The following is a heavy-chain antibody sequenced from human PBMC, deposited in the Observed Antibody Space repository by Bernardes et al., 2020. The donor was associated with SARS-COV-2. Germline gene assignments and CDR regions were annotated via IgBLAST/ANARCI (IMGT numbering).Heavy chain of an antibody. D-gene: IGHD1-1*01. J-gene: IGHJ4*02. CDR3: ARGLQLAKIDY. CDR2: LYYSGGT. CDR1: GGSIRSGGHY. Sequence: SETLSLTCTVSGGSIRSGGHYWGWIRQHPGKGLEWIGHLYYSGGTYYNPSLMSRVTISVDTSKSQFSLKLSSVTAADTAVYYCARGLQLAKIDYWGQGTLVTVSS. V-gene: IGHV4-31*03.